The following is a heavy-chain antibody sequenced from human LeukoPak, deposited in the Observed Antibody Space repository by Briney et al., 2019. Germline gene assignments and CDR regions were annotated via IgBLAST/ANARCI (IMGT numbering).Heavy chain of an antibody. CDR2: IYTSGST. CDR1: GGSISSYY. D-gene: IGHD3/OR15-3a*01. J-gene: IGHJ5*02. Sequence: ASETQSLTCTVSGGSISSYYWSWIRQPPGKGLEWIGYIYTSGSTNYNPSLKSRVTISVDTSKNQFSLKLSSVTAADTAVYYCARQGGLNWFDPWGQGTLVTVSS. CDR3: ARQGGLNWFDP. V-gene: IGHV4-4*09.